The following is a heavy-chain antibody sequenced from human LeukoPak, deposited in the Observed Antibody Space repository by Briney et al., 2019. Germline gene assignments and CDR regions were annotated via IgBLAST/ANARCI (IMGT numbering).Heavy chain of an antibody. CDR3: ARQSTVTTHFDY. CDR2: IFYSGST. V-gene: IGHV4-39*01. J-gene: IGHJ4*02. CDR1: GGSISSSSYY. D-gene: IGHD4-17*01. Sequence: PSETLSLTCTVSGGSISSSSYYWGWIRQPPGKGLEWIGSIFYSGSTYYNPSLKSRVTISVDTSKNQFSLKLSSATAADTAVYYCARQSTVTTHFDYWGQGTLVTVSS.